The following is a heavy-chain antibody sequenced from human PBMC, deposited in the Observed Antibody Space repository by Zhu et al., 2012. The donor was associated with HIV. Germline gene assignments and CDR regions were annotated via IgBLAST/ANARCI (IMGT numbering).Heavy chain of an antibody. CDR2: INSDGSSI. CDR1: GFTFSSYW. V-gene: IGHV3-74*03. D-gene: IGHD1-7*01. CDR3: ARGNGELAAFDI. Sequence: DVLLVESGGGLVQPGGSLRLSCAASGFTFSSYWMHWVRQAPGKGLVWVSRINSDGSSITYADSVKGRLTISRDNAKNTLYLQMNSLRAEDTAVYYCARGNGELAAFDIWGQGTMVTVSS. J-gene: IGHJ3*02.